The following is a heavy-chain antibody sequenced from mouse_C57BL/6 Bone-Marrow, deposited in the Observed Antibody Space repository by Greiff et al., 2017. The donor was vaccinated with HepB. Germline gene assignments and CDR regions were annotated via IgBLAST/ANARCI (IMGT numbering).Heavy chain of an antibody. CDR2: ISNGGGST. J-gene: IGHJ4*01. V-gene: IGHV5-12*01. CDR3: ARYYYGSSLYAMDY. CDR1: GFTFSDYS. Sequence: EVKLVESGGGLVQPGGSLKLSCAASGFTFSDYSMYWVRQTPEKRLEWVAYISNGGGSTYYPDTVKGRFTISRDNAKNTLYLQMSRLKSEDTAMYYCARYYYGSSLYAMDYWGQGTSVTVSS. D-gene: IGHD1-1*01.